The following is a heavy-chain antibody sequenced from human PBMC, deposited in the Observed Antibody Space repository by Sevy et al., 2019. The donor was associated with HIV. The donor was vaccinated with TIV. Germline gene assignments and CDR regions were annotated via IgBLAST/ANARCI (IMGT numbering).Heavy chain of an antibody. CDR2: INGDASST. CDR3: AREDNWNDLT. CDR1: GFKFKSFW. Sequence: GGSLRLSCATSGFKFKSFWMHWVRQAPGKGLVRVSRINGDASSTAYADSVKGRFTISRDDAKSTVYLQMNSLTAGDTAVYYCAREDNWNDLTWGQGTLVTVSS. D-gene: IGHD1-20*01. V-gene: IGHV3-74*01. J-gene: IGHJ5*02.